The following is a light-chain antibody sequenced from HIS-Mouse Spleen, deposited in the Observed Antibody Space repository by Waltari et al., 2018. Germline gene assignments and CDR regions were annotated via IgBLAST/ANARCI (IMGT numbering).Light chain of an antibody. CDR3: YSTDSSGNHRV. Sequence: SYELTQPPSVSVSPGQTARITCPGHALPKKYAYWYQQKSGQAPLLVIDEDSKRPSGIPERFSGSSSGTMATLTISGAQVEDEADYYCYSTDSSGNHRVFGGGTKLTVL. J-gene: IGLJ2*01. V-gene: IGLV3-10*01. CDR1: ALPKKY. CDR2: EDS.